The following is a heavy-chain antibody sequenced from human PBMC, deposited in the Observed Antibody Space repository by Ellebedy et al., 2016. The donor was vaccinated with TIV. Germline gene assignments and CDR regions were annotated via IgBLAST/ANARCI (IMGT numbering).Heavy chain of an antibody. Sequence: MPSETLSLTCTVSGGSISSSVYYWGWIRQPPGKGLEWIGEIYRTGYTNYSPSLKSRVTISVDTSSNQFSLNLPSVAAADTAVYYCARDPALPRGRFDTWGQGTLVTVSS. J-gene: IGHJ5*02. CDR3: ARDPALPRGRFDT. V-gene: IGHV4-39*07. CDR1: GGSISSSVYY. CDR2: IYRTGYT.